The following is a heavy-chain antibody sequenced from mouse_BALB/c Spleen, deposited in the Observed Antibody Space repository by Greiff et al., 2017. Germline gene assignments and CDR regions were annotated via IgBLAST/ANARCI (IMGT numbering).Heavy chain of an antibody. V-gene: IGHV1S137*01. CDR1: GYTFTDYA. CDR2: ISTYYGDA. D-gene: IGHD2-4*01. Sequence: VQLQQSGAELVRPGVSVKISCKGSGYTFTDYAMHWVKQSHAKSLEWIGVISTYYGDASYNQKFKGKATMTVDKSSSTAYMELARLTSEDSAIYYCARSYDYDEGYFDYWGQGTTLTVSS. CDR3: ARSYDYDEGYFDY. J-gene: IGHJ2*01.